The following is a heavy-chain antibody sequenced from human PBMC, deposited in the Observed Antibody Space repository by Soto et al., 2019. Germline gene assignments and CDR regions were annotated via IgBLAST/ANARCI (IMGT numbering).Heavy chain of an antibody. J-gene: IGHJ6*02. Sequence: PGGSLRLSCAASGFTFSSYAMSWVRQAPGKGLEWVSAISGSGGSTYYADSVKGRFTISRDNSKNTLYLQMNSLRAGDTAVYYCAKGLVGYDFWSGYYIGSGMDVWGQGSTVTVSS. CDR3: AKGLVGYDFWSGYYIGSGMDV. CDR1: GFTFSSYA. CDR2: ISGSGGST. V-gene: IGHV3-23*01. D-gene: IGHD3-3*01.